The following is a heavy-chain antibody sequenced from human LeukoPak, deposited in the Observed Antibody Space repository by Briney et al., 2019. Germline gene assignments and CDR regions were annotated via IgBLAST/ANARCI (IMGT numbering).Heavy chain of an antibody. D-gene: IGHD4-17*01. J-gene: IGHJ4*02. V-gene: IGHV4-34*01. CDR3: TRMTTGHDY. CDR1: GVSFDDYY. CDR2: ITHSGYT. Sequence: PSETLSLTCAVSGVSFDDYYWSWVRQPPGKGLEWIGEITHSGYTNDSPSLKSRVTMSIDTSRKQFSLNLRSVTVADTAVYYCTRMTTGHDYWGQGTLVTVSS.